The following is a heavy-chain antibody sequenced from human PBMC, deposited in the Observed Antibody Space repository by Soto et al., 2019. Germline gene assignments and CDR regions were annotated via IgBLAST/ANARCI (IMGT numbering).Heavy chain of an antibody. CDR2: ISGSGSST. Sequence: GGSLRLSCAASGFTFSSYAMSWVRQAPGKGLEWVSAISGSGSSTYYADSVKGRFTISRDNSKNTLYLQMNSLRAEDTAVYYCAKAAYSGSYYGYFQHWGQGTLVTVSS. CDR1: GFTFSSYA. CDR3: AKAAYSGSYYGYFQH. V-gene: IGHV3-23*01. J-gene: IGHJ1*01. D-gene: IGHD1-26*01.